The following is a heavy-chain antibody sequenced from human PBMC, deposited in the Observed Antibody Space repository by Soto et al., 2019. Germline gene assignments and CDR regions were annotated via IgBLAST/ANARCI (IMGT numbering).Heavy chain of an antibody. Sequence: SETLSLTCTVSGGSISSYYWSWIRQPPGKGLEWIGYIYYSGSTNYNPSLKSRVTISVDTSKNQFSLKLSSVTPADTAVYYCARDRSPVRYWGQGTLVTSPQ. CDR1: GGSISSYY. CDR2: IYYSGST. CDR3: ARDRSPVRY. J-gene: IGHJ4*02. V-gene: IGHV4-59*01.